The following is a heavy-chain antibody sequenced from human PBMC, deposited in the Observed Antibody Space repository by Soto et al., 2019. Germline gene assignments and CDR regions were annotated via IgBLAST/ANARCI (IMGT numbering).Heavy chain of an antibody. V-gene: IGHV3-23*01. Sequence: DVQQLESGGGLAQRGGSLRLSCAASGFSFSTYGMTWVRQAPGKGLEWVSYGGSGGSTYYADSVKGRFTISRYNSKNTLYLQMNSLRAEDTAVYYCVRFRGRAYHYYYMDVWGNGTTVTVSS. CDR1: GFSFSTYG. J-gene: IGHJ6*03. CDR2: GGSGGST. D-gene: IGHD3-10*01. CDR3: VRFRGRAYHYYYMDV.